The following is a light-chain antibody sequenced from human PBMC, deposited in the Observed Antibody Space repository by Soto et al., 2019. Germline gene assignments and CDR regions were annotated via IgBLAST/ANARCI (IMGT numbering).Light chain of an antibody. V-gene: IGLV2-8*01. CDR1: RNDIGAYEF. CDR3: KSYAGSNTYV. J-gene: IGLJ1*01. Sequence: LAQPPSASGSPGQSVTISCTGTRNDIGAYEFVSWYQHHPGKAPKLIIYEVVQRPSGVPDRFSGSKSGNTASLTVSGLQAADEADYYCKSYAGSNTYVFGTGTKVTV. CDR2: EVV.